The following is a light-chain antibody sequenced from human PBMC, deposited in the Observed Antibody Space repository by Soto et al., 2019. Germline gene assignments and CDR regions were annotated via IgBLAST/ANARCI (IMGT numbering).Light chain of an antibody. CDR3: NSYTTTTTPRL. CDR1: SSDIGGYDY. Sequence: QFALTQPASVSGSPGQSITISCTGTSSDIGGYDYVSWYQHHPGKAPKLIIYNVSNRPSGVSNRFSGSKSGSTASLTISGLQAEDEADYYCNSYTTTTTPRLFGGGTKVTVL. J-gene: IGLJ2*01. V-gene: IGLV2-14*03. CDR2: NVS.